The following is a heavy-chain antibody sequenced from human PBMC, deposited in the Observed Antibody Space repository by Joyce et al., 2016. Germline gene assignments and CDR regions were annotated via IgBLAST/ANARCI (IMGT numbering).Heavy chain of an antibody. CDR2: INPTDGSA. V-gene: IGHV1-46*01. CDR1: GYTRTWNY. D-gene: IGHD3-3*01. CDR3: ARARKFGDYYSYFDP. J-gene: IGHJ5*02. Sequence: QVQLVQSGAQVKKPGASVKVSCEASGYTRTWNYLNWVRQVPGQGREWVGIINPTDGSATDAQNFQGRVTMTRDISTNTAYLELNRLRFEDTAIYYCARARKFGDYYSYFDPWGQGTLVTVSP.